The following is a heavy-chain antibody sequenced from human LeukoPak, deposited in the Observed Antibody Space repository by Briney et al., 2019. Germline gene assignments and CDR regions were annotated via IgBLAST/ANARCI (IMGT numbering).Heavy chain of an antibody. CDR2: TYYRSKLFI. CDR1: GDSVSSNTGI. Sequence: SQTLSLTCAISGDSVSSNTGIWNWVRQSPSRGLEWLGRTYYRSKLFIDYALSVKGRMTINPDTSKNQFSLQLNSVTPEDTAVYYCARDKVLNGFDIWGQGTMVTVSS. CDR3: ARDKVLNGFDI. D-gene: IGHD2-8*02. J-gene: IGHJ3*02. V-gene: IGHV6-1*01.